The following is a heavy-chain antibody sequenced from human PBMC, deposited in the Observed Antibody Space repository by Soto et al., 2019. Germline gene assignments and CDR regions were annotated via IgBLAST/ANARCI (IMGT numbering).Heavy chain of an antibody. J-gene: IGHJ5*02. CDR3: ATGSEGGGGHNWFYP. V-gene: IGHV1-69*12. CDR1: GGTFSSYA. CDR2: IIPIFGTA. Sequence: QVQLVQSGAEVKKPGSSVKVSCKASGGTFSSYAISWVRQAPGQGLEWMGGIIPIFGTANYAQRFQGRVTITADESKGNANMERCSGRSEDTAVYYFATGSEGGGGHNWFYPCGQGTLVTVCS. D-gene: IGHD3-16*01.